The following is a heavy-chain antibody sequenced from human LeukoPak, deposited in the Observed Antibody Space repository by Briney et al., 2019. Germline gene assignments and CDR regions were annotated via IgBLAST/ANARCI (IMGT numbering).Heavy chain of an antibody. Sequence: GRSLRRSCTASGFTFGDYAMSWVRQAPGKGLEWVGLIRSKAYGGTTEDAASVKGRFTISRDDSKSIAYLQMNSLRIEDTAVYYCTRVGSDSSGNAFDIWGQGTMITVSS. CDR2: IRSKAYGGTT. V-gene: IGHV3-49*04. J-gene: IGHJ3*02. D-gene: IGHD3-22*01. CDR1: GFTFGDYA. CDR3: TRVGSDSSGNAFDI.